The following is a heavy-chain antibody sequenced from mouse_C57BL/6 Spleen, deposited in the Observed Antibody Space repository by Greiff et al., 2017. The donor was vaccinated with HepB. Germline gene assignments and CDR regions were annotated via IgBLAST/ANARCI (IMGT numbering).Heavy chain of an antibody. CDR2: IYPGDGDT. CDR3: ARFDYSNYFWYFDV. J-gene: IGHJ1*03. V-gene: IGHV1-82*01. Sequence: QVQLKESGPELVKPGASVKISCKASGYAFSSSWMNWVKQRPGKGLEWIGRIYPGDGDTNYNGKFKGKATLTADKSSSTAYMQLSSLTSEDSAVYFCARFDYSNYFWYFDVWGTGATVTVSS. CDR1: GYAFSSSW. D-gene: IGHD2-5*01.